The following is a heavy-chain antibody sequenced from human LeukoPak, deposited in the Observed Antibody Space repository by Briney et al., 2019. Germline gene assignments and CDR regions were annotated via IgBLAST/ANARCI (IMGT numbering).Heavy chain of an antibody. CDR2: IKQDGSEK. D-gene: IGHD6-13*01. CDR1: GFTFSSYA. CDR3: AREAADLYYYYGMDV. J-gene: IGHJ6*02. Sequence: GGSLRLSCAASGFTFSSYAMSWVRQAPGKGLEWVANIKQDGSEKYYVDSVKGRFTISRDNAKNSLYLQMNSLRAEDTAVYYCAREAADLYYYYGMDVWGQGTTVTVSS. V-gene: IGHV3-7*03.